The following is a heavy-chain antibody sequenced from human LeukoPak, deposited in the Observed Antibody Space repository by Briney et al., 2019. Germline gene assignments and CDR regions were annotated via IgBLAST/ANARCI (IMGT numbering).Heavy chain of an antibody. Sequence: ASVKVSCKASGYTFTSYGISWVRQAPGQGLEWMGWISAYNGNTNYAQKPQGRVTMTTDTSTSTVYMELSSLRSEDTAVYYCARDGNPPRYCSSTSCSNYYGMDVWGQGTTVTVSS. CDR1: GYTFTSYG. J-gene: IGHJ6*02. CDR2: ISAYNGNT. V-gene: IGHV1-18*01. CDR3: ARDGNPPRYCSSTSCSNYYGMDV. D-gene: IGHD2-2*01.